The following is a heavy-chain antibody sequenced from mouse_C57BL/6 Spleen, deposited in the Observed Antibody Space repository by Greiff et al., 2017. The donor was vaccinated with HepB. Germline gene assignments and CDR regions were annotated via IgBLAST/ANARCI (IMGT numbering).Heavy chain of an antibody. D-gene: IGHD2-1*01. CDR1: GYTFTSYW. CDR3: ATTRVPAIDY. V-gene: IGHV1-69*01. Sequence: QVQLQQPGAELVMPGASVKLSCKASGYTFTSYWMHWVKQRPGQGLEWIGEIDPSDSYTNYNQKFKGKSTLTLDKSSSTAYMQLSSLTSEDSAVYYYATTRVPAIDYWGQGTSVTVSS. CDR2: IDPSDSYT. J-gene: IGHJ4*01.